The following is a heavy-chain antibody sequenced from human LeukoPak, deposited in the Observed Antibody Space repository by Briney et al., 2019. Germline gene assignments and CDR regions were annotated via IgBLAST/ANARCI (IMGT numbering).Heavy chain of an antibody. D-gene: IGHD1-1*01. CDR2: ISSSGSTI. V-gene: IGHV3-11*04. CDR1: GFTFSDYY. J-gene: IGHJ6*03. Sequence: AGGSLRLSCAASGFTFSDYYMSWIRQAPGKGLEWVSYISSSGSTIYYADSVKGRFTISRDNAKNTLYLQMNSLRAEDTAVYYCAREQLSDYYYYYMDVWGKGTTVTVSS. CDR3: AREQLSDYYYYYMDV.